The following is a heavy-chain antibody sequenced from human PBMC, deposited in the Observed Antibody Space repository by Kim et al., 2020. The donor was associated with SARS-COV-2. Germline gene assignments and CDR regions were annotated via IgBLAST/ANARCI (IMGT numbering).Heavy chain of an antibody. CDR3: ARVEMHELLAAAGTVPVYGRDG. CDR2: INPNRGGT. J-gene: IGHJ6*02. D-gene: IGHD6-13*01. V-gene: IGHV1-2*04. Sequence: ASVKVSCKASGYTFNGYYMHWVRQAPGQGIEWMGWINPNRGGTNYALKFHGWVTMHRDTTISTAYMELSRLRSDDTAVYYCARVEMHELLAAAGTVPVYGRDGWGQGTRVSVSS. CDR1: GYTFNGYY.